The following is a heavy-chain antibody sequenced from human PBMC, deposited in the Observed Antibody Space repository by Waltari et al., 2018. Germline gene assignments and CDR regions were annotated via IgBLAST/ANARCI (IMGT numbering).Heavy chain of an antibody. CDR3: ATYYYDSSGYYYSPFDY. Sequence: QVQLQESGPGLVKPSETLSLTCAVSGYSISSGYYWGWIRPPPGKGLEWIGSIYHSGSTYYNPSLKSRVTISVDTSKNQFSLKLSSVTAADTAVYYCATYYYDSSGYYYSPFDYWGQGTLVTVSS. D-gene: IGHD3-22*01. V-gene: IGHV4-38-2*01. CDR1: GYSISSGYY. J-gene: IGHJ4*02. CDR2: IYHSGST.